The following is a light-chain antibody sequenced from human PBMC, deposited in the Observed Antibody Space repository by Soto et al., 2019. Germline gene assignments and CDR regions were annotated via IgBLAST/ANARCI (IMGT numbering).Light chain of an antibody. V-gene: IGLV2-14*01. CDR3: SSYTGTTTAV. Sequence: QSVLTQPASVSGSPGQSITISCTGTSSDVGDYNYVTWCQQHPGKAPKLMIYEVGNRPSGVSDRFSGSKSGNTASLTISGLQAEDEADYYCSSYTGTTTAVFGTGTKVTVL. CDR2: EVG. J-gene: IGLJ1*01. CDR1: SSDVGDYNY.